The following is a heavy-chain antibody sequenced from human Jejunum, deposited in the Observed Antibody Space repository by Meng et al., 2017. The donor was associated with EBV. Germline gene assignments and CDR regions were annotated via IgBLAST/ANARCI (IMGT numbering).Heavy chain of an antibody. CDR3: ARDPNPGYCSGGSCYD. D-gene: IGHD2-15*01. Sequence: QVQLQESGQGLVTPSETLSLTCTVSGDCVSTARTYWSWNRQPPGKGLEWIGNIYYIGNTNYNPSLKSRVTISVDTSKNQFSLRLSPVTAADTAMYYCARDPNPGYCSGGSCYDWGQGTLVTVSS. J-gene: IGHJ4*02. CDR1: GDCVSTARTY. V-gene: IGHV4-61*01. CDR2: IYYIGNT.